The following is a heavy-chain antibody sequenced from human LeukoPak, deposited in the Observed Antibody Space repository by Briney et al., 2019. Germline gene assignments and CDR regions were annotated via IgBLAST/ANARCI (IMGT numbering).Heavy chain of an antibody. CDR1: GFAFRSYA. Sequence: GGSLRLSCAASGFAFRSYAMSWVRQAPGKGLEWVSAISGSGGSTYYADSVKGRFTISRDNSKNTLYLQMNSLRAEDTAVYYCARGGYSYAYAPPYWGQGTLVTVSS. CDR2: ISGSGGST. V-gene: IGHV3-23*01. CDR3: ARGGYSYAYAPPY. D-gene: IGHD5-18*01. J-gene: IGHJ4*02.